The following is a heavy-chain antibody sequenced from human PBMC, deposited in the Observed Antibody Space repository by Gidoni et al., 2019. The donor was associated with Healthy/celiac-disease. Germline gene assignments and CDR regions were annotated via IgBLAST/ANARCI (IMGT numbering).Heavy chain of an antibody. CDR2: ISSSSSYI. CDR1: GFTFSSCS. V-gene: IGHV3-21*01. D-gene: IGHD2-15*01. CDR3: AGDYGGSIRVDY. Sequence: EVQLVESGGGLVKHGGSLSLSCAASGFTFSSCSMNWVRQAPGTGLEWVSSISSSSSYIYYADSVKGRFTISRDNAKNSLYLQMNSLRAEDTAVYYCAGDYGGSIRVDYWGQGTLVTVSS. J-gene: IGHJ4*02.